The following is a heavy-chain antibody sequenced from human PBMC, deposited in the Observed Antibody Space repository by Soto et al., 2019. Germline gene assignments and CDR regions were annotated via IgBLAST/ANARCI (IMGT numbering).Heavy chain of an antibody. CDR3: AKAGPRAMVRGVRVRYYYGMDV. CDR1: GFTFSSYG. V-gene: IGHV3-30*18. D-gene: IGHD3-10*01. J-gene: IGHJ6*02. Sequence: QPGGSLRLSCAASGFTFSSYGMHWVRQAPGKGLEWVAVISYDGSNKYYADSVKGRFTISRDNSKNTLYLQMNSLRAEDTAVYYCAKAGPRAMVRGVRVRYYYGMDVWGQGTTVTVSS. CDR2: ISYDGSNK.